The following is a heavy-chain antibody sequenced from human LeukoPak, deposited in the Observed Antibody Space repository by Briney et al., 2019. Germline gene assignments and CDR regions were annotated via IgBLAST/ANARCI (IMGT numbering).Heavy chain of an antibody. CDR1: GGSISSSNYY. CDR2: IYYSGST. CDR3: ARDSGLLWFGEAVGGGDDM. Sequence: SETLSLTCTVSGGSISSSNYYWGWIRQPPGKGLAWIGSIYYSGSTHYNPSLKSRVTVSADTSKNQFSLKLTSVTAADTAVYHCARDSGLLWFGEAVGGGDDMWGQGTMVTVSS. J-gene: IGHJ3*02. V-gene: IGHV4-39*07. D-gene: IGHD3-10*01.